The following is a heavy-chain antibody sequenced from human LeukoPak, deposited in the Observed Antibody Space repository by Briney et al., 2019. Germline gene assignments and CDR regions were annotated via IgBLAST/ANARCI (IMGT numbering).Heavy chain of an antibody. CDR1: GFTFSSYG. D-gene: IGHD3-10*01. J-gene: IGHJ4*02. V-gene: IGHV3-30*18. CDR3: AKEGPYGSGSYIHY. CDR2: ISYDGSNK. Sequence: GGSLRLSCAASGFTFSSYGMHRVRRAPGKGLEWVAVISYDGSNKYYADSVKGRFTISRDNSKNTLYLQMNSLRAEDTAVYYCAKEGPYGSGSYIHYWGQGTLVTVSS.